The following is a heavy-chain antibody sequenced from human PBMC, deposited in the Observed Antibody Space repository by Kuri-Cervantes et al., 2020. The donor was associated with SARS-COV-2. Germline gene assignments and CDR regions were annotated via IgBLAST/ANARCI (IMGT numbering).Heavy chain of an antibody. CDR1: GGTLRSYA. V-gene: IGHV1-69*04. D-gene: IGHD3-22*01. CDR3: ARAATYYDTNGYWY. J-gene: IGHJ4*02. Sequence: SVKVSCKVSGGTLRSYAITWVRQAPGQGLEWMGRFVPMLDLTNYAPKFRDRVTISADKSTGTAYLELTSLRPDDTAVYYCARAATYYDTNGYWYWGQGTLVTVSS. CDR2: FVPMLDLT.